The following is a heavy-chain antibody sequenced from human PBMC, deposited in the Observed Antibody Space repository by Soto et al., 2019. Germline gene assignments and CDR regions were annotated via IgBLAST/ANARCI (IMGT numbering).Heavy chain of an antibody. Sequence: SETLSLTCAVSGGSISSSNWWSWVRQPPGKGLEWIGEIYHSGSTNYNPSLKSRVTISVDKSKNQFSLKLSSVTAADTAVYYCARAGVRGVMSRDGMDVWGQGTTVTVSS. D-gene: IGHD3-10*01. V-gene: IGHV4-4*02. CDR2: IYHSGST. J-gene: IGHJ6*02. CDR1: GGSISSSNW. CDR3: ARAGVRGVMSRDGMDV.